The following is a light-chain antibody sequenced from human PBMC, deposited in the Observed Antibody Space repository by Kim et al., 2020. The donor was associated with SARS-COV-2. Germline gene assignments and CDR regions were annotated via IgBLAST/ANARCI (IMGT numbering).Light chain of an antibody. J-gene: IGLJ2*01. CDR2: QDS. Sequence: VSPGQTASITCSGDKLGDKYACWYQQKPGQSPVLVIYQDSKRPSGIPERFSGSNSGNTATLTISGTQAMDEADYYCQAWDSSTVVFGVGTQLTVL. CDR3: QAWDSSTVV. V-gene: IGLV3-1*01. CDR1: KLGDKY.